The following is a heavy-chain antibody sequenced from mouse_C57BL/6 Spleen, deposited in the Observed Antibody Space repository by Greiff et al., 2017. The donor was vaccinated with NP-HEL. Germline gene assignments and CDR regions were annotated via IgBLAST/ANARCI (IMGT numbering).Heavy chain of an antibody. V-gene: IGHV5-17*01. D-gene: IGHD2-5*01. CDR2: ISSGSSTI. J-gene: IGHJ1*03. CDR1: GFTFSDYG. CDR3: ARNSKENWYFDV. Sequence: DVMLVESGGGLVKPGGSLKLSCAASGFTFSDYGMHWVRQAPEKGLEWVAYISSGSSTIYYADTVKGRFTISRDNAKNTLFLQMTSLRSEDTAMYYCARNSKENWYFDVWGTGTTVTVSS.